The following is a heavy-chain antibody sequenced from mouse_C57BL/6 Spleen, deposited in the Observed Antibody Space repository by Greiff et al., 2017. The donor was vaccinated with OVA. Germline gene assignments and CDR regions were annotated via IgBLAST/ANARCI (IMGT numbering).Heavy chain of an antibody. D-gene: IGHD2-3*01. CDR2: IDPSDSYT. CDR3: ARDDGYYTAWFAY. CDR1: GYTFTSYW. J-gene: IGHJ3*01. Sequence: QVQLQQPGAELVRPGPSVKLSCKASGYTFTSYWMHWVKQRPGQGLEWIGVIDPSDSYTNYNQKFKGKATLTVDTSSSTAYMQLSSLTSEDSAVYYCARDDGYYTAWFAYWGQGTLVTVSA. V-gene: IGHV1-59*01.